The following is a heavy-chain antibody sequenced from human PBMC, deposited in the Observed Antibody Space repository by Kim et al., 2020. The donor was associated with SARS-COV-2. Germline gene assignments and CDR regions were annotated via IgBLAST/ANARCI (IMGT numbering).Heavy chain of an antibody. J-gene: IGHJ6*02. Sequence: ASVKVSCKASGYTFTSYAMHWVRQAPGQRLEWMGWINAGNGNTKYSQKFQGRVTITRDTSASTAYMELSSLRSEDTAVYYCASENGYSYGYLSYYYYGMDVWGQGTTVTVSS. D-gene: IGHD5-18*01. CDR2: INAGNGNT. CDR3: ASENGYSYGYLSYYYYGMDV. CDR1: GYTFTSYA. V-gene: IGHV1-3*01.